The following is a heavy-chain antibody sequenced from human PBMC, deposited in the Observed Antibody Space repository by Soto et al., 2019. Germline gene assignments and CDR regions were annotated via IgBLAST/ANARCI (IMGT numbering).Heavy chain of an antibody. CDR2: ITSGGTT. Sequence: GGSLRLSCTASGFTFSSYEMTWVRQAPGKGLEWTSYITSGGTTYYADSAKGRFTISRDNAKNSLYLHLNSLTAEDTAIYYCARALYATWSSFDYWGQGTLVTVSS. D-gene: IGHD1-26*01. CDR1: GFTFSSYE. CDR3: ARALYATWSSFDY. V-gene: IGHV3-48*03. J-gene: IGHJ4*02.